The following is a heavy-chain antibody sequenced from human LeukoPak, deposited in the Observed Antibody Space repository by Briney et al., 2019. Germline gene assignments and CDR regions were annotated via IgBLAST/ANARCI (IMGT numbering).Heavy chain of an antibody. V-gene: IGHV4-31*03. CDR2: IYYSGST. CDR1: GGSISSGGCY. J-gene: IGHJ4*02. D-gene: IGHD3/OR15-3a*01. Sequence: LPLTCTVSGGSISSGGCYWRWIRGHPGKGLDWIGNIYYSGSTYYNPSIKSRVTISVDTSKRQFSLELTPVTAAATALYFRARAPEKDWIDYWGQGTLVSVSS. CDR3: ARAPEKDWIDY.